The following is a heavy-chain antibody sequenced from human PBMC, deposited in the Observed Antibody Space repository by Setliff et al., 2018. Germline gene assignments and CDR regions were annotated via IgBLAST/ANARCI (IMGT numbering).Heavy chain of an antibody. V-gene: IGHV1-8*02. D-gene: IGHD3-3*01. J-gene: IGHJ6*02. CDR3: ARDVPFWSGYYTGYYYYYGMDV. CDR2: LNPNSGNT. Sequence: ASVKVSCKASGYTFTSYDINWVRQATGQGLEWMGWLNPNSGNTGYAQKFQGRVTMTRNTSISTAYMELSSLRSEDTAVYYCARDVPFWSGYYTGYYYYYGMDVWGQGTTVTVSS. CDR1: GYTFTSYD.